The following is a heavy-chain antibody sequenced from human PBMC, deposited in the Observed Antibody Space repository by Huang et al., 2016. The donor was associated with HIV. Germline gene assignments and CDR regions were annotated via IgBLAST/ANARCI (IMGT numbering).Heavy chain of an antibody. Sequence: QVQLVQSGAEVKKPGASVKVSCKASGYPFTSYYMHWVRQAPGQGLEWMGIINTSGGSTSYAQKFQGRVTMTRDTSTSTVYMELSSLRAEDTAVYYCARVRCSSTSCYGMDVWGQGTTVTVSS. CDR1: GYPFTSYY. D-gene: IGHD2-2*01. J-gene: IGHJ6*02. CDR3: ARVRCSSTSCYGMDV. CDR2: INTSGGST. V-gene: IGHV1-46*01.